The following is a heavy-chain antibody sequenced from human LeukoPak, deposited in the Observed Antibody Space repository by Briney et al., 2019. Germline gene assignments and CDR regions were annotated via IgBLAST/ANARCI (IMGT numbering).Heavy chain of an antibody. CDR2: ISSSGSTI. Sequence: GGSLRLSCAASGFTFSTYAMTWVRQAPGKGLEWVSYISSSGSTIYYADPVKGRFTISRDNAKNSLYLQMNSLRAEDTAVYYCARDGSSAMGYWGQGTLVTVSS. CDR1: GFTFSTYA. J-gene: IGHJ4*02. V-gene: IGHV3-48*03. D-gene: IGHD2-2*01. CDR3: ARDGSSAMGY.